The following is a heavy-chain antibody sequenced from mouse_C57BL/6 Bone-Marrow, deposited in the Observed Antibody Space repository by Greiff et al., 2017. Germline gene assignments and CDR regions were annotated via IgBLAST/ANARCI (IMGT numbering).Heavy chain of an antibody. Sequence: EVMLVESGGGLVKPGGSLKLSCAASGFTFSSYAMSWVRQTPEKRLEWVATISDGGSYTYYPDNVKGRFTISRDNAKNNLYLQMSHLKSEDTAMYYCAREGDYYGEGYFDVWGTGTTVTVSS. CDR2: ISDGGSYT. CDR3: AREGDYYGEGYFDV. J-gene: IGHJ1*03. CDR1: GFTFSSYA. D-gene: IGHD1-1*01. V-gene: IGHV5-4*01.